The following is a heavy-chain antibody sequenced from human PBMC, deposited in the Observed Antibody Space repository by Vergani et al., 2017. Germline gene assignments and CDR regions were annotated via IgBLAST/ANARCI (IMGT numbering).Heavy chain of an antibody. V-gene: IGHV3-30*02. CDR2: IQFDESNE. D-gene: IGHD3-16*01. CDR1: GFTLSNYD. CDR3: AKHFRGWGIDY. J-gene: IGHJ4*02. Sequence: QVQLVESGGGVGQRGGSLSLSCATSGFTLSNYDMQWIRQGPGKGLEFVAFIQFDESNEYYADSVKGRFTLSRDFSKNTLYLQMNSLRTDDTATYYCAKHFRGWGIDYWGQGTQVIVSS.